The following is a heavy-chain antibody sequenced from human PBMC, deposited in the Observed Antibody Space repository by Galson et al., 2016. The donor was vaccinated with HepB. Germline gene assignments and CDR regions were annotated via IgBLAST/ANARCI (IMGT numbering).Heavy chain of an antibody. J-gene: IGHJ6*02. Sequence: SLRLSCAASRFSVYVMSWVRQAPGKGLEWVATFSGYDSSAFYADSVKGRFTIARDSSKETLFLQMNSLRVDDTARYFCAKDLHYEIARSSSDFWRGLARRQGAGDSDMDVWGQGTTVIVSS. V-gene: IGHV3-23*01. CDR1: RFSVYV. CDR3: AKDLHYEIARSSSDFWRGLARRQGAGDSDMDV. CDR2: FSGYDSSA. D-gene: IGHD3-3*01.